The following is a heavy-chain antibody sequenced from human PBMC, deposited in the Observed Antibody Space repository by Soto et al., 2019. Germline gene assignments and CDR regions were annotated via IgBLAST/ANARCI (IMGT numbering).Heavy chain of an antibody. J-gene: IGHJ6*02. D-gene: IGHD6-6*01. CDR3: AIFRVIAARNYYYGMAV. CDR2: ISAYNGNT. Sequence: GASVKVSCKASGYTFTSYGISWVRQAPGQGLEWMGWISAYNGNTNYAQKLQGRVTMTTDTSTSTAYMELRSLRSDDTAVYYCAIFRVIAARNYYYGMAVWGQGTTVTVSS. CDR1: GYTFTSYG. V-gene: IGHV1-18*01.